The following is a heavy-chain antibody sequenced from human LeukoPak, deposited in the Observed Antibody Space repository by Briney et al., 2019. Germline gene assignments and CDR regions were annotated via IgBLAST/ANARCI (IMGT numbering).Heavy chain of an antibody. CDR1: GYTFTAHY. CDR3: ARDLDNWNYDSFDY. Sequence: ASVRVSCKTSGYTFTAHYLHWVRQAPGQGLQWMGWINPDSGGTNYAQTFQGRVTMSSDTSVDTAYMELTSLTSDDSAVYYCARDLDNWNYDSFDYWGQGTLVTVSS. V-gene: IGHV1-2*02. D-gene: IGHD1-7*01. CDR2: INPDSGGT. J-gene: IGHJ4*02.